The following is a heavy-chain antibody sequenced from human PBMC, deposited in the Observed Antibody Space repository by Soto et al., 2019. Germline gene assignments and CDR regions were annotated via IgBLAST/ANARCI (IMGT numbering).Heavy chain of an antibody. CDR3: ARDRGSSSWLGGWFDP. Sequence: QVQLVQSGAEVKKPGASVKVSCKASEYTFIDYYMHWVRQAPGQGLEWMGWINPKSGGTTYAQNFQGRVTMTRDTSISTANMELSSLRSEDTAVYYCARDRGSSSWLGGWFDPWGQGTLVTVSS. D-gene: IGHD6-13*01. J-gene: IGHJ5*02. CDR2: INPKSGGT. V-gene: IGHV1-2*02. CDR1: EYTFIDYY.